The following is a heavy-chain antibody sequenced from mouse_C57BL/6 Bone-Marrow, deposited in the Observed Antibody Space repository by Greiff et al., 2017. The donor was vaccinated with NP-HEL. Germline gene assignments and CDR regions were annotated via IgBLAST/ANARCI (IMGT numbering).Heavy chain of an antibody. D-gene: IGHD2-4*01. CDR1: GFNIKDDY. J-gene: IGHJ2*01. V-gene: IGHV14-4*01. CDR2: IDPENGDT. CDR3: TTSRLITTVDY. Sequence: DVQLQESGAELVRPGASVKLSCTASGFNIKDDYMHWVKQRPEQGLEWIGWIDPENGDTEYDSKFQGKATIPADTSSNTAYLQLSSLTAEDTAVYDCTTSRLITTVDYWGQGTTLTVSS.